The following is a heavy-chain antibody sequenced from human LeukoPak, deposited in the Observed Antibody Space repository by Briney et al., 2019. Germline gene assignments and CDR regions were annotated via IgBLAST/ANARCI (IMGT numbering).Heavy chain of an antibody. V-gene: IGHV3-30*02. CDR2: IRYDGSHK. J-gene: IGHJ4*02. CDR1: GFTFSTYG. CDR3: AKISGYYPFDY. D-gene: IGHD3-22*01. Sequence: GGSLRLSCAASGFTFSTYGMHWVRQAPGKGLEWVAFIRYDGSHKYYTDSVKGRFTISRNNSKNTLYLQMNNLRAEDTALYYCAKISGYYPFDYWGQGTLVTVSS.